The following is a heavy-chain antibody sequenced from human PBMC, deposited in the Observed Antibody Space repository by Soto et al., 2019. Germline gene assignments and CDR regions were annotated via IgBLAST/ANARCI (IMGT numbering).Heavy chain of an antibody. Sequence: GGSLRLSCAASGFTFSSYGMHWVRQAPGKGLEWVAVIWYDGSNKYYADSVKGRFTISRDNSKNTLYLQMNSLRAEDTAVYYCARDPPNYYDSSGTEPYYYYYGMDVWGQGTTVTVSS. CDR3: ARDPPNYYDSSGTEPYYYYYGMDV. J-gene: IGHJ6*02. CDR1: GFTFSSYG. V-gene: IGHV3-33*01. D-gene: IGHD3-22*01. CDR2: IWYDGSNK.